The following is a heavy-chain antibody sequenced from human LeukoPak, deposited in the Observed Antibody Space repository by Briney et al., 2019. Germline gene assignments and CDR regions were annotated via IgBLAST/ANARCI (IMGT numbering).Heavy chain of an antibody. CDR2: IYYSGST. CDR1: GGSISSYY. D-gene: IGHD3-10*01. Sequence: TSETLSLTCTVSGGSISSYYWSWIRQPPGKGLEWIGYIYYSGSTNYNPSLKSRVTISVDTSKNQFSLKLSSVTAADTAVYYCARALGKEYYCYYYMDVWGKGTTVTVSS. CDR3: ARALGKEYYCYYYMDV. J-gene: IGHJ6*03. V-gene: IGHV4-59*01.